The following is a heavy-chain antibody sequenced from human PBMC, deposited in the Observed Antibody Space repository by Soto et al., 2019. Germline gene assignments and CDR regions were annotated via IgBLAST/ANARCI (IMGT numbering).Heavy chain of an antibody. J-gene: IGHJ5*02. CDR3: ARGGQQLVRNAWFDP. CDR2: MNPNSGDT. CDR1: GFTFSRYY. D-gene: IGHD6-13*01. Sequence: APVKVSCKGSGFTFSRYYINWGGQGTGQGLEWMGWMNPNSGDTGYAQKFQGRVTMTRNTSITTAYMELSSLRSEDTAVYYCARGGQQLVRNAWFDPWGQGTLVTVSS. V-gene: IGHV1-8*01.